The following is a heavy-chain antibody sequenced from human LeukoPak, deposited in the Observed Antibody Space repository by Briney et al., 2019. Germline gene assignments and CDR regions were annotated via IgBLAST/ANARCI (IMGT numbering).Heavy chain of an antibody. CDR2: INTGNGNT. D-gene: IGHD3-16*01. Sequence: GASVEVSCKASGYTFTHYAMHWVRQAPGQSLEWMGWINTGNGNTKYSQKFQGRVTLTRDTSANTAYLEVTSLRSEDTAVYYCATGSASSYGGVFDFWGQGSLVIVSS. CDR1: GYTFTHYA. CDR3: ATGSASSYGGVFDF. J-gene: IGHJ4*02. V-gene: IGHV1-3*04.